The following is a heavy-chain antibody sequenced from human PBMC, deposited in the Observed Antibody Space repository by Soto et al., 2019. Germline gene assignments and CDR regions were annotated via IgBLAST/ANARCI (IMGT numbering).Heavy chain of an antibody. CDR2: ITGLSDGM. J-gene: IGHJ4*02. Sequence: PGGPLRLSCAASGFTFTTYAMTWVRQAPGKGLEWVAVITGLSDGMHYADSVKGRLTISRDNSKNTLFLQMNSLRAEDTALYYCAKGISGSRYSALDYWGQGTLVTVSS. CDR3: AKGISGSRYSALDY. D-gene: IGHD2-15*01. V-gene: IGHV3-23*01. CDR1: GFTFTTYA.